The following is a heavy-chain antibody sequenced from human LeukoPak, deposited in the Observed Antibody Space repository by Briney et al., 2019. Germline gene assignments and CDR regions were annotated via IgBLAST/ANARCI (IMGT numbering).Heavy chain of an antibody. J-gene: IGHJ3*02. V-gene: IGHV4-39*01. D-gene: IGHD2-15*01. CDR2: IYYSGST. CDR3: ATHGYCSGGSCYSGAFDI. Sequence: SETLSLTCTVSGGSISSSSYYWGWIRQPPGKGLGWIGSIYYSGSTYYNPSLKSRVTISVDTSKNQFSLKLSSVTAADTAVYYCATHGYCSGGSCYSGAFDIWGQGTMVTVSS. CDR1: GGSISSSSYY.